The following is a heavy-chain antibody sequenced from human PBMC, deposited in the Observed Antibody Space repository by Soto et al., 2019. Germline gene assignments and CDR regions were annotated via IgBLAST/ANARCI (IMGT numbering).Heavy chain of an antibody. CDR2: IIPIFGTA. Sequence: SVKVSCKASGGTFGSYAISWVRQAPGQRPEWMGGIIPIFGTANYAQKFQGRVTITADESTSTAYMELSSLRSEDTAVYYCARVNHDFWSGYYPNNYYYYYGMDVWGQGTTVTVSS. V-gene: IGHV1-69*13. D-gene: IGHD3-3*01. CDR1: GGTFGSYA. CDR3: ARVNHDFWSGYYPNNYYYYYGMDV. J-gene: IGHJ6*02.